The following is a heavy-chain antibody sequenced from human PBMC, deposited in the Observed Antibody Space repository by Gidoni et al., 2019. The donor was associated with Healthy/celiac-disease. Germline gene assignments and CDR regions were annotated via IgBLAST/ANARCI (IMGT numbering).Heavy chain of an antibody. CDR3: ARQPRYYDSSGYYSLAY. CDR1: GGSISSSSYY. J-gene: IGHJ4*02. Sequence: QLQLQESGPGLVKPSETLSLTCTVSGGSISSSSYYWGWIRQPPGKGLEWIGSIYYRGCTYYTPSLKSRVTLSVDTSHNQFSLKLSSVTAADTAVYSCARQPRYYDSSGYYSLAYWGQGTLVTVSS. V-gene: IGHV4-39*01. CDR2: IYYRGCT. D-gene: IGHD3-22*01.